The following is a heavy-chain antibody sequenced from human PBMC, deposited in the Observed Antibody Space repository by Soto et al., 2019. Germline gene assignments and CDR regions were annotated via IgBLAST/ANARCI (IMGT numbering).Heavy chain of an antibody. D-gene: IGHD2-2*02. Sequence: PSETLSLTCTVSGGSISSYYWSWIRQPPGKGLEWIGYIYYSGSTNYNPSLKSRVTISVDTSKNQFSLKLSSVTAADTAVYYCARHPIVVVPAAIPWFDPWGPGTLVTVSS. V-gene: IGHV4-59*08. CDR3: ARHPIVVVPAAIPWFDP. CDR2: IYYSGST. J-gene: IGHJ5*02. CDR1: GGSISSYY.